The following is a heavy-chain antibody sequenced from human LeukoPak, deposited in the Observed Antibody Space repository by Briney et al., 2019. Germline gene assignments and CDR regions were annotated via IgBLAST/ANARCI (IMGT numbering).Heavy chain of an antibody. CDR3: ARDWWLPLNWFDP. CDR1: GGSFSGYY. V-gene: IGHV4-34*01. Sequence: SETLSLTCAVYGGSFSGYYWSWIRQPPGKGLEWIGSIYYSGSTYYNPSLKSRVTISVDTSKNQFSLKLSSVTAADTAVYYCARDWWLPLNWFDPWGQGTLVTVSS. J-gene: IGHJ5*02. D-gene: IGHD5-12*01. CDR2: IYYSGST.